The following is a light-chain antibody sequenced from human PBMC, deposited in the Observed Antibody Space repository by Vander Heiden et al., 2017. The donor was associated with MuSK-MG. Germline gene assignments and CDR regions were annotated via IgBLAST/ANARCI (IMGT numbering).Light chain of an antibody. CDR2: AAS. CDR1: QSISTN. Sequence: DIQMTQSPSSLSASVGDRVTITCRASQSISTNLNWYRQKPGRAPKLLLFAASSLQSGVPSRFTGSGSGTDFTLSIDSLQPEDFATYFCQQSFTTPWTFGQGTTVEIK. V-gene: IGKV1-39*01. CDR3: QQSFTTPWT. J-gene: IGKJ1*01.